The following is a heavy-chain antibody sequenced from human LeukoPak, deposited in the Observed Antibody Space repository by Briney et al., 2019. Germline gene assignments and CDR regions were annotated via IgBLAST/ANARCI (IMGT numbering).Heavy chain of an antibody. D-gene: IGHD3-22*01. CDR3: ARFGDSSGYYYFDY. CDR1: GYTFTSYG. J-gene: IGHJ4*02. Sequence: AAVKVSCKASGYTFTSYGISWVRQAPGQGLEWMGWISAYNGNTNYAQKLQGRVTMTTDTSTSTAYMELRSLRSDDTAVYYCARFGDSSGYYYFDYWGQGTLDTVSS. CDR2: ISAYNGNT. V-gene: IGHV1-18*01.